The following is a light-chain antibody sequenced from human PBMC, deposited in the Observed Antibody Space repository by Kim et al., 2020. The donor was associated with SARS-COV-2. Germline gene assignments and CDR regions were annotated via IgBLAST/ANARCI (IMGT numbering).Light chain of an antibody. J-gene: IGLJ3*02. V-gene: IGLV3-21*04. CDR2: YDS. CDR3: QVWDSSSDHWV. Sequence: SYELTQPPSVSVAPGKTARITCGGNNIGSKSVHWYQQNPGQAPVVVIYYDSDRPSGIPERFSGSNSGNTATLTISRVEAGDEADYYCQVWDSSSDHWVFGGGTQLTVL. CDR1: NIGSKS.